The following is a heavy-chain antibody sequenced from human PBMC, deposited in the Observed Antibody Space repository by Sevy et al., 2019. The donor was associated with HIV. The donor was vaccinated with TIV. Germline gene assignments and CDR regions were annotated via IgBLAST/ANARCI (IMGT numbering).Heavy chain of an antibody. CDR1: GYTFTSYD. CDR2: MNPNSGNT. CDR3: ARGVVMYNWNYGYYFDY. Sequence: ASVKVSCKASGYTFTSYDINWVRQATGQGLEWMGWMNPNSGNTGYAQKFQGRVTITRNTSISTAYMELSSLRSEDTAVYYCARGVVMYNWNYGYYFDYWGQRTLVTVSS. J-gene: IGHJ4*02. D-gene: IGHD1-7*01. V-gene: IGHV1-8*03.